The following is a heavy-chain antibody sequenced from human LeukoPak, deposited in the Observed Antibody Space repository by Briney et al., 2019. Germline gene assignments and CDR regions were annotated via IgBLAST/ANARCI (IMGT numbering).Heavy chain of an antibody. J-gene: IGHJ4*02. Sequence: GGSLRLSCAASGFTFSSYGIHWVRQAPGKGLEWVAFIRYDGSNRYYADSVKGRFTISRDNSKNTLYLQMNSLRAEDTAVYYCAKDFIRSSYYGAVFDYWGQGTLVTVSS. D-gene: IGHD3-22*01. CDR2: IRYDGSNR. V-gene: IGHV3-30*02. CDR1: GFTFSSYG. CDR3: AKDFIRSSYYGAVFDY.